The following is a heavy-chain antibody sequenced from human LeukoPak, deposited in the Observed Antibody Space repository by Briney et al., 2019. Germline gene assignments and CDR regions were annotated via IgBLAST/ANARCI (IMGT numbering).Heavy chain of an antibody. J-gene: IGHJ6*04. D-gene: IGHD7-27*01. V-gene: IGHV3-21*01. CDR2: MSTRGNNK. CDR3: ARINSGTLYGMDV. Sequence: GGSLRLSCAASGFTFSNYAMNWVRQAPEKGLECVASMSTRGNNKYYADSLRGRLTISRDNARNAVSLQMDSLRPDDTAVYYCARINSGTLYGMDVWGKGTTVTVSS. CDR1: GFTFSNYA.